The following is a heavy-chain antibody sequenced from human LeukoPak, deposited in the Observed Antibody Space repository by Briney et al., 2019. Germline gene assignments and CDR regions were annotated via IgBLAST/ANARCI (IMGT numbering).Heavy chain of an antibody. D-gene: IGHD3-10*01. Sequence: GGSLRLSCAASGFIFSSYGMHWVRQAPGKGLEWVAVIWYDGSNKYYVDSVKGRFTISRDNSKNTLYLQMSSLRAEDTAVYYCAKLWFGELFVRDYWGQGTLVTVSS. CDR2: IWYDGSNK. J-gene: IGHJ4*02. V-gene: IGHV3-33*06. CDR3: AKLWFGELFVRDY. CDR1: GFIFSSYG.